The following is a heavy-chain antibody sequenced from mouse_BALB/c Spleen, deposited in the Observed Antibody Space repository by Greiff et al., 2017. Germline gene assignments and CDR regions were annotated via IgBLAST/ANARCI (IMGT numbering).Heavy chain of an antibody. J-gene: IGHJ1*01. V-gene: IGHV5-17*02. CDR1: GFTFSSFG. Sequence: EVKLQESGGGLVQPGGSRKLSCAASGFTFSSFGMHWVRQAPEKGLEWVAYISSGSSTIYYADTVKGRFTISRDNPKNTLFLQMTSLRSEDTAMYYCARAYYRYGYWYFDVWGAGTTVTVSS. CDR3: ARAYYRYGYWYFDV. D-gene: IGHD2-14*01. CDR2: ISSGSSTI.